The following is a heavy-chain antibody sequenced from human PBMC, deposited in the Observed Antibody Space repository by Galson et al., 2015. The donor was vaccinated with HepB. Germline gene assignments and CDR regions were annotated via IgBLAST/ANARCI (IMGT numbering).Heavy chain of an antibody. CDR3: ARHWAEAFDI. CDR2: ISPGDSDI. Sequence: QSGAEVKKPGESLKISCKDSGYSFTTYWIAWVRQMPGKGLEWMAMISPGDSDIRYSPSFQGQVTISADKSISTAYLQWSSLKASDTAVYYCARHWAEAFDIWGQGTMVTVSS. J-gene: IGHJ3*02. D-gene: IGHD3-16*01. CDR1: GYSFTTYW. V-gene: IGHV5-51*01.